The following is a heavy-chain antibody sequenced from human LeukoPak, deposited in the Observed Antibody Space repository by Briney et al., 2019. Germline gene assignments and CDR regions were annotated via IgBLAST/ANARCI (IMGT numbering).Heavy chain of an antibody. CDR2: IYYSGST. D-gene: IGHD3-22*01. CDR3: ASYDSSGYYPSFGY. Sequence: SETLSLTCTVSGGSISSYYWSWIREPPGKGLEWIGYIYYSGSTNYNPSLKSRVTISVDTSKNQFSLKLSSVTAADTAVYYCASYDSSGYYPSFGYWGQGTLVTVSS. J-gene: IGHJ4*02. V-gene: IGHV4-59*08. CDR1: GGSISSYY.